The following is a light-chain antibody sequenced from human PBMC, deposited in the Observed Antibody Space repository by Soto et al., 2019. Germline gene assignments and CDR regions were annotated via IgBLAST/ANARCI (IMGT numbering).Light chain of an antibody. CDR3: QQRSNWLLT. Sequence: EIVLTQSPATLSLSPGERATLSCRASQSVSSYLAWYQQKPGQAPRLLIYDASNRATGIPARFSGSGSGKDFTLTISSLEPEDFAVYYCQQRSNWLLTFGPGTKVDIK. V-gene: IGKV3-11*01. CDR1: QSVSSY. J-gene: IGKJ3*01. CDR2: DAS.